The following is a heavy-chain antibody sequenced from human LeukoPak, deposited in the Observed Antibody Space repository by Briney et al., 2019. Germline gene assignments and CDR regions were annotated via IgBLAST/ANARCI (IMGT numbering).Heavy chain of an antibody. V-gene: IGHV3-23*01. J-gene: IGHJ4*02. CDR1: GFTFSSYA. CDR3: AKASGALLRYFDCFDY. D-gene: IGHD3-9*01. Sequence: PGGSLRLSCAASGFTFSSYAMSWVRQAPGKGLEWVSAISGSGGSTYYADSVKGRFTISRDNSKNTLYLQMNSLRAEDTAVYYCAKASGALLRYFDCFDYWGQGTLVTVSS. CDR2: ISGSGGST.